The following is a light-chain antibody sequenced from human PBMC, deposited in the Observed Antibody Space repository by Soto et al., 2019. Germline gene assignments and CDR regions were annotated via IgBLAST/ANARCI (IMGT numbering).Light chain of an antibody. V-gene: IGKV3-20*01. Sequence: EIVLTQSPGTLSLSPGERATLSCRASQSVPSNYLAWYQQRPGQAPRLLIYGASTRAAGVLDRFSGSGSGTEFTLTINRLEPEDFAVFYCHQYDRSAIFTFGPGTTVDIK. CDR3: HQYDRSAIFT. CDR2: GAS. CDR1: QSVPSNY. J-gene: IGKJ3*01.